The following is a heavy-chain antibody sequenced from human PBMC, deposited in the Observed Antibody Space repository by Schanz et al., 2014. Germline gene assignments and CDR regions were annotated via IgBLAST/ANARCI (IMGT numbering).Heavy chain of an antibody. V-gene: IGHV3-23*01. Sequence: EVHLLESGGGLVQPGGSLRLSCAASGFSFGTYAMSWVRQAPGKGLLWVSAISGGGGTTYYTDSVKGRFTISRDNSKSTLYLQMNSLRAEDTAVYYCAKYRGYYRVSGSYRELEYWGQGTLVTVSS. D-gene: IGHD3-10*01. CDR3: AKYRGYYRVSGSYRELEY. J-gene: IGHJ4*02. CDR1: GFSFGTYA. CDR2: ISGGGGTT.